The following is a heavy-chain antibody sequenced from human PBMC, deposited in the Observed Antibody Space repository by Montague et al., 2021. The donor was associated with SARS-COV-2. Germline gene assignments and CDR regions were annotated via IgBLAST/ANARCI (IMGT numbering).Heavy chain of an antibody. D-gene: IGHD2-15*01. CDR3: ARDQPGYCTGGNCHPFDY. J-gene: IGHJ4*02. V-gene: IGHV4-61*10. CDR1: GASIRSGTYY. CDR2: IYNSGST. Sequence: SETLSLTCTVSGASIRSGTYYWNWVRQPAGKGLEWIGCIYNSGSTNYNPSLKSRVTMSVDTSKNKFSLRLSSVTAADTAVYYCARDQPGYCTGGNCHPFDYWGQGTLVTVSS.